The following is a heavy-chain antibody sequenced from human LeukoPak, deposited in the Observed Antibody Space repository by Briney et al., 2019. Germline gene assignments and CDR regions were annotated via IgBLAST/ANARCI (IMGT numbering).Heavy chain of an antibody. CDR3: ATGYSGSYWGFSYFDY. J-gene: IGHJ4*02. D-gene: IGHD1-26*01. Sequence: PSETLSLTCAVYGGSFSGYYWSWIRQPPGKGLEWIGEINHSGSTNYNPSLKSRVTISVDTSKNQFSLKLSSVTAADTAVYYCATGYSGSYWGFSYFDYWGQGTLVTVSS. CDR1: GGSFSGYY. CDR2: INHSGST. V-gene: IGHV4-34*01.